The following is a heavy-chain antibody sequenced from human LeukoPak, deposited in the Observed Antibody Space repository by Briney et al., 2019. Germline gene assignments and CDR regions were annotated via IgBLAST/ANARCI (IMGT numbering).Heavy chain of an antibody. Sequence: GASVKVSCKVSGYTLSELSIHWVRQAPGKGPEWMGGLDPEDADMFYPQKFQGRVTMTQDTSTDTAYMELKSLTSDDTAIYFCATGAPNRLGYDSSWYYFDFWGQGTLVTVSS. CDR2: LDPEDADM. CDR1: GYTLSELS. J-gene: IGHJ4*02. V-gene: IGHV1-24*01. D-gene: IGHD6-13*01. CDR3: ATGAPNRLGYDSSWYYFDF.